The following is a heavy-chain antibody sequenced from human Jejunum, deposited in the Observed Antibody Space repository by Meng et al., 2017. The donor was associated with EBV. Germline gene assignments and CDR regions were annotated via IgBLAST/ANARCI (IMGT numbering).Heavy chain of an antibody. CDR3: AKDPRYYYDSSGYHFFDS. CDR1: GFIFSSYA. Sequence: EVQLVESGGGLVQPGGTLRVSCAASGFIFSSYAMSWVRQAPGKGLEWVSGISGSGGSTYYADPVKGRFTISRDSSKNTVYLQMNSLRAEDTAVYYCAKDPRYYYDSSGYHFFDSWGQGTLVTVSS. D-gene: IGHD3-22*01. J-gene: IGHJ4*02. CDR2: ISGSGGST. V-gene: IGHV3-23*04.